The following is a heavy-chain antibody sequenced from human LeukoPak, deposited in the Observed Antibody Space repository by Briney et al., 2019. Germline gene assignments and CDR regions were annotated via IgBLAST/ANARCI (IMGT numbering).Heavy chain of an antibody. V-gene: IGHV3-74*01. D-gene: IGHD1-14*01. CDR2: INSDGSST. CDR1: GFTFSSYS. J-gene: IGHJ3*02. CDR3: VRERTRINAFDI. Sequence: RGSLRLSCAASGFTFSSYSMHSVRQAPGKRLGWVSRINSDGSSTSYADSAKGRFTISRDNAKNTLYLQMNSLRAEDTAVYYCVRERTRINAFDIWGQGTMVTVSS.